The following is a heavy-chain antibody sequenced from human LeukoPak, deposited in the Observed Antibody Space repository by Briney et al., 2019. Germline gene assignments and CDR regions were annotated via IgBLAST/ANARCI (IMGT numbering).Heavy chain of an antibody. D-gene: IGHD2-2*01. CDR1: GASIRSYY. CDR3: ARLIVLLPAASDTFDI. V-gene: IGHV4-59*08. CDR2: RYYSATPP. J-gene: IGHJ3*02. Sequence: PSETLSLTCTVSGASIRSYYWSWIRQPPGKGLEWIGYRYYSATPPKYNPSLKSRATISLDTSKNQFSLNLTSVTAADTAVYYCARLIVLLPAASDTFDIWGQGSMATVSS.